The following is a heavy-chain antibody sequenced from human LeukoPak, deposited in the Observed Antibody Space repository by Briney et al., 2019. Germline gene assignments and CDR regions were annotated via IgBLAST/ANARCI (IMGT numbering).Heavy chain of an antibody. CDR3: ARGGYCSSTSCSYYYYMDV. D-gene: IGHD2-2*01. Sequence: SETLSLTCTVSGASISSYYWSWIRQSPGKGLEWIGYIYTRGNTNYNPSLRSRVSMSVDTSKNQFSLKLSSVTAADTAVYYCARGGYCSSTSCSYYYYMDVWGKGTTVTVSS. CDR1: GASISSYY. V-gene: IGHV4-4*09. CDR2: IYTRGNT. J-gene: IGHJ6*03.